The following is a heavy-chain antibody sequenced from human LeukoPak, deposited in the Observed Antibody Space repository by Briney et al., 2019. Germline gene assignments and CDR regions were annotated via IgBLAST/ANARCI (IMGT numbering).Heavy chain of an antibody. D-gene: IGHD4-17*01. CDR1: GGTFSSYA. CDR3: AVPSTTVTPSFDY. V-gene: IGHV1-69*04. Sequence: ASVKVSCKASGGTFSSYAISWVRQAPGQGLEWMGRIIPILGIANYAQKFQGRVTITADKSTSTAYMELSSLRSEDTAVYYCAVPSTTVTPSFDYWGQGALVTVSS. CDR2: IIPILGIA. J-gene: IGHJ4*02.